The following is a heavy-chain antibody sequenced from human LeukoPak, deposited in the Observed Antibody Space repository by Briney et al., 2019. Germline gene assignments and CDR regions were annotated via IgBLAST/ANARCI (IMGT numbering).Heavy chain of an antibody. V-gene: IGHV3-21*01. CDR2: ISSSSYI. CDR1: GFTFSSYS. J-gene: IGHJ4*02. CDR3: AKSGCSSTSCYLGVGY. Sequence: GGSLRLSCAASGFTFSSYSMNWVRQAPGKGLEWVSSISSSSYIYYADSVKGRFTISRDNAKNSLYLQMNSLRAEDTAVYYCAKSGCSSTSCYLGVGYWGQGTLVTVSS. D-gene: IGHD2-2*01.